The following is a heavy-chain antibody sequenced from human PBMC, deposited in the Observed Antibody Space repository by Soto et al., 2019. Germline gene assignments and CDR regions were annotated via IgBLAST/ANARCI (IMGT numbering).Heavy chain of an antibody. J-gene: IGHJ4*02. CDR3: AKEDPQVDFDY. Sequence: QVQLVESGGGVVQPGRSLRLSCAASGFTFSSYGMHWVRQAPGKGLEWVAVISFDENNKYYAVSVKGRFTISRDNSKNTLYLQMNSLRPEDTAVYYCAKEDPQVDFDYWGQGTLVTVSS. CDR2: ISFDENNK. CDR1: GFTFSSYG. V-gene: IGHV3-30*18.